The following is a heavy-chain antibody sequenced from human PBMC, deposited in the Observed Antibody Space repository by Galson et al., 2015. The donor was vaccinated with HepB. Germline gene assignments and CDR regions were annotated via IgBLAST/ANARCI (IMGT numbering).Heavy chain of an antibody. J-gene: IGHJ3*02. CDR2: IDWDDDK. CDR1: GFSLSTSGMC. V-gene: IGHV2-70*11. D-gene: IGHD6-19*01. Sequence: PALVKPTQTLTLTCTFSGFSLSTSGMCVSWIRQPPGKALEWLARIDWDDDKYYSTSLKTRLTISKDTSKNQVVLTMTNMDPVDTATYYCARMGCSSGRGAFDIWGQGTMVTVSS. CDR3: ARMGCSSGRGAFDI.